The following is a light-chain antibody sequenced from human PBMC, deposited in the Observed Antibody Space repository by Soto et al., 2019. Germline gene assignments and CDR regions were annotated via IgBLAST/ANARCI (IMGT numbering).Light chain of an antibody. V-gene: IGKV1-27*01. CDR2: AAS. J-gene: IGKJ5*01. CDR3: QKYNSALSIT. CDR1: QGISNY. Sequence: DIQMTQSPASLSSSVGDRVTITCRASQGISNYLAWYQKKPGKVPKLLLYAASTLQSGVPSRFSGSGSGTDLTLTISSLQTEDVATYYCQKYNSALSITFGQGTRLEIK.